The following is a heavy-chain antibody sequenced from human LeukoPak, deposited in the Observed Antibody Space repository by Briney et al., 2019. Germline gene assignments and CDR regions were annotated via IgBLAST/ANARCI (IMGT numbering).Heavy chain of an antibody. D-gene: IGHD5-12*01. CDR1: GYTFTSYG. Sequence: ASVKVSCKASGYTFTSYGISWVRQAPGQGLEWMGWINTNTGNPTYAQGFTGRFVFSLDTSVSTAYLQISSLKAEDTAVYYCARERPVDIVATGDYWGQGTLVTVSS. V-gene: IGHV7-4-1*02. CDR2: INTNTGNP. J-gene: IGHJ4*02. CDR3: ARERPVDIVATGDY.